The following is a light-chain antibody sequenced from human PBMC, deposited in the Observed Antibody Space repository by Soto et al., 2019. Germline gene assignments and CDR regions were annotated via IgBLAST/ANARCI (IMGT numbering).Light chain of an antibody. CDR1: QSVSSY. Sequence: IVLTQSPATLPLSTGERATLSCMASQSVSSYLACYQQKPCQAPRLLIYDASNRATGIPARFSGSGSGTDFTLTISSLEPEDFAVYYCQQRSNWPPTFGQGTRLEI. V-gene: IGKV3-11*01. CDR2: DAS. CDR3: QQRSNWPPT. J-gene: IGKJ5*01.